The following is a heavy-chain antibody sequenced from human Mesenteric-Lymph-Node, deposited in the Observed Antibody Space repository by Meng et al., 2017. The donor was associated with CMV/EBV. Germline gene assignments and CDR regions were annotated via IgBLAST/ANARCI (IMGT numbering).Heavy chain of an antibody. D-gene: IGHD1-14*01. CDR1: GFTFSSYW. Sequence: GGSLRLSCAASGFTFSSYWMHWVRQAPGKGLEWVSNISTSGSAIYYAHSVKGRFTVSRDNAKNSLFLQMSSLRVEDTATYYCARTGPLDAFDMWGQGTMVTVSS. CDR2: ISTSGSAI. J-gene: IGHJ3*02. CDR3: ARTGPLDAFDM. V-gene: IGHV3-48*04.